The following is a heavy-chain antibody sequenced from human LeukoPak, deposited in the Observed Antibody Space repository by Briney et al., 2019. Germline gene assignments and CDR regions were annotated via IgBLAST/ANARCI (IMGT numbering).Heavy chain of an antibody. V-gene: IGHV3-30*18. D-gene: IGHD2-2*02. CDR2: IPYGSSNK. CDR1: GFTFSAYG. CDR3: AKNRIPTSITPDS. J-gene: IGHJ5*01. Sequence: PGTSLRLSCAASGFTFSAYGMHWLRQAPGKGLEWVAVIPYGSSNKYYTDSVQGRFTISRDNSKNTLYLQMNSLRADDTAVYYCAKNRIPTSITPDSWGQGTLVTVSS.